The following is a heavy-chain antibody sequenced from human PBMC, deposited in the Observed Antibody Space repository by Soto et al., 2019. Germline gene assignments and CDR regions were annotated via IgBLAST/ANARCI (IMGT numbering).Heavy chain of an antibody. CDR1: GFTFSSHW. CDR3: ANQSSGVVT. Sequence: EVQLVESGGGLVQPGGSLRLSCAASGFTFSSHWMHWVRQAPGKGLVWVSSINSDGSTRTYADSVKGRFTISRDNAKNTLFLQVNSLRADDTAIYYCANQSSGVVTWGQGTLVTVSS. CDR2: INSDGSTR. J-gene: IGHJ4*02. V-gene: IGHV3-74*01. D-gene: IGHD3-3*01.